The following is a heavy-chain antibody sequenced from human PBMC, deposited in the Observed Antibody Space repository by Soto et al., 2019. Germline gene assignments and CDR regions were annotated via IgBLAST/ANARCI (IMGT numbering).Heavy chain of an antibody. CDR2: IYYSGST. V-gene: IGHV4-31*03. D-gene: IGHD3-22*01. J-gene: IGHJ4*02. CDR3: ARESSGYRRGIDY. CDR1: GGSISSGGYY. Sequence: QVQLQESGPGLVKPSQTLSLTCTVSGGSISSGGYYWSWIRQHPGKGLEWIGYIYYSGSTYYNPSLKSRVTISVDTSKNQCSLKLSSVTAADTAVYYCARESSGYRRGIDYWGQGTLVTVSS.